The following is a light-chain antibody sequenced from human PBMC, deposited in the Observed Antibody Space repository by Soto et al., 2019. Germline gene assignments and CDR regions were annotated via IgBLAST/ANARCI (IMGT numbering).Light chain of an antibody. J-gene: IGLJ3*02. Sequence: QSVLTQPPSVSGTPGLRVNISCSGGISNIGKDTVNWYQQLPGTAPKLLMFNADKRPSGVPYRFSGAWSGTSASLAISGLQSDDEAVYFCSTWDDSLNGWVFGGWTQLTVL. V-gene: IGLV1-44*01. CDR1: ISNIGKDT. CDR2: NAD. CDR3: STWDDSLNGWV.